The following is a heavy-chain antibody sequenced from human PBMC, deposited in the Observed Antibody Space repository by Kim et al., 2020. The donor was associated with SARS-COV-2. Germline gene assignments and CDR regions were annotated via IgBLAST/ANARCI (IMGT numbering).Heavy chain of an antibody. D-gene: IGHD3-10*01. V-gene: IGHV3-30-3*01. J-gene: IGHJ4*02. CDR2: ISYDGCDK. CDR1: GFTFSDYA. CDR3: VRRGSAELDY. Sequence: GGSLRLSCAASGFTFSDYALHWVRQAPGKGLEWVALISYDGCDKYYADSVKGRFTISRDYSKNTLYLQMDSLRAEDTSVYYCVRRGSAELDYWGQATLVT.